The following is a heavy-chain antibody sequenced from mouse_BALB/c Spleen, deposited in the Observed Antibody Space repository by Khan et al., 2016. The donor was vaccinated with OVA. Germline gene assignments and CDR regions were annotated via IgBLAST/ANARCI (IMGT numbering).Heavy chain of an antibody. J-gene: IGHJ3*01. CDR3: ARDYWFTY. D-gene: IGHD1-1*02. CDR2: ISSGGTT. V-gene: IGHV5-6-5*01. CDR1: GFTFSNYA. Sequence: EVELVESGGDLVKPGGSLKLSCAASGFTFSNYAMSWVRQTPEKRLEWVASISSGGTTYYPDSVKGRFTISSDNARNILYLQRNSLGSEDTAMFYCARDYWFTYWGQGTLVTVSA.